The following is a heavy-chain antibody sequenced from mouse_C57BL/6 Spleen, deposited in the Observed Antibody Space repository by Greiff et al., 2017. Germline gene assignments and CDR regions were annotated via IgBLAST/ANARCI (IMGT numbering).Heavy chain of an antibody. CDR2: INPNNGGT. D-gene: IGHD1-1*01. V-gene: IGHV1-22*01. J-gene: IGHJ2*01. Sequence: VQLKESGPELVKPGASVKMSCKASGYTFTDYNMHWVKQSHGKSLEWIGYINPNNGGTSYNQKFKGKATLTVNKSSSTAYMELRSLTSEDSAVYYCARGVDVDYYFLDDWGQGTTLTVSS. CDR1: GYTFTDYN. CDR3: ARGVDVDYYFLDD.